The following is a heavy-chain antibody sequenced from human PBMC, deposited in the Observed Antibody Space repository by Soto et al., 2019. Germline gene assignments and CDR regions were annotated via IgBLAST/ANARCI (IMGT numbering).Heavy chain of an antibody. CDR1: GDSISNLDYF. V-gene: IGHV4-30-4*01. Sequence: SETLSLTCSVSGDSISNLDYFWAWIRQPPGQALECIGYIYKSATTYYNPPFESRVAISVDTSKSQFSLNVTSVTAADTAVYFCARGRYCLTGRCFPNWFDSWGQGALVTVS. J-gene: IGHJ5*01. CDR2: IYKSATT. CDR3: ARGRYCLTGRCFPNWFDS. D-gene: IGHD7-27*01.